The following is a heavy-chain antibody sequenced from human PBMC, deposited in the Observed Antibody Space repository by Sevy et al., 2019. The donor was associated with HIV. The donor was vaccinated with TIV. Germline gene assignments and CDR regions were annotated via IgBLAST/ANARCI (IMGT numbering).Heavy chain of an antibody. CDR2: ISYDGSNK. J-gene: IGHJ4*02. Sequence: GGSLRLSCAASGFTFSSYGMHWVRQAPGKGLEWVAVISYDGSNKYYADSVKGRFTISRDNSKNTLYLQMNSLRAEDTAVYYCAKDSDYRNYYDSSGYLAYWGQGPLVTVSS. CDR1: GFTFSSYG. D-gene: IGHD3-22*01. V-gene: IGHV3-30*18. CDR3: AKDSDYRNYYDSSGYLAY.